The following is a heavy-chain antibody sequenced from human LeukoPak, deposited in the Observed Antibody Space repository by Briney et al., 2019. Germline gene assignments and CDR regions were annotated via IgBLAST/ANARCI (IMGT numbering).Heavy chain of an antibody. V-gene: IGHV4-4*07. D-gene: IGHD5-18*01. CDR2: IYSSGST. Sequence: PETLSLTCTVSGGSLNSYYWSWIRQPAGKGLEWIGRIYSSGSTNFNPFLKSRVTMSLDTSKNQLSLKLTSVTAADTAVYFCARQASGYSYGYTDSWGQGTLVTVSS. CDR3: ARQASGYSYGYTDS. J-gene: IGHJ5*01. CDR1: GGSLNSYY.